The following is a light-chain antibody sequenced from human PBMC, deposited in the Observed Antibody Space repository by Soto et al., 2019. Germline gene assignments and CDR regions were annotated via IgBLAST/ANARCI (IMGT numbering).Light chain of an antibody. V-gene: IGKV3-20*01. CDR3: QQYGSSPET. Sequence: EIVLTQSPGTLSLSPGERATLSCRASQSVSSAYLAWYQQTPGQAPRLLIYDVSSRATGIPDRFSGSGSGTDFTLTVSRLEPEDFAVYYCQQYGSSPETFGQGTKVDIK. CDR1: QSVSSAY. J-gene: IGKJ1*01. CDR2: DVS.